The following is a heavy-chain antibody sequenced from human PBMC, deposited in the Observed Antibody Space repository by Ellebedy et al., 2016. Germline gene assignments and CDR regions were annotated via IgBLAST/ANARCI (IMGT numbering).Heavy chain of an antibody. CDR3: RQGHYADL. D-gene: IGHD4-17*01. V-gene: IGHV3-23*01. Sequence: GESLKISXATSGFSFSNYFMTWIRRAPGKGLEWVSTISAGSDTTRLADSVRGRFTISRDSSKNSVYLRMSNLRVEDTAVYYCRQGHYADLWGQGTLVTVSS. CDR1: GFSFSNYF. J-gene: IGHJ4*02. CDR2: ISAGSDTT.